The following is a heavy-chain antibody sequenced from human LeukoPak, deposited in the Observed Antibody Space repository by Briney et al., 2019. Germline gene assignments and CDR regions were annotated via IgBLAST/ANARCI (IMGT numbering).Heavy chain of an antibody. CDR1: GFTFSDYY. J-gene: IGHJ3*02. V-gene: IGHV3-11*04. D-gene: IGHD5-24*01. CDR3: ARAGDGYSDAFDI. Sequence: GGSLRLSCAASGFTFSDYYMTWIRQAPGKGLEWVSYISSNGRTIQYADSVKGRFTISRDNAKNSLYLQMNSLRAEDTAVYYCARAGDGYSDAFDIWGQGTMVTVSS. CDR2: ISSNGRTI.